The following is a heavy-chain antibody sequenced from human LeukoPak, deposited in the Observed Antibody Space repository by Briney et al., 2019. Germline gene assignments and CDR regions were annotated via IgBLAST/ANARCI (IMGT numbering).Heavy chain of an antibody. D-gene: IGHD3-10*01. Sequence: PSETLSLTCAVYGGSFSGYYWSWIRQPPGKGLEWIGEINHSGSTNYNPSLKSRVTISVDTSKNQFSLKLSSVTAADTAVYYCARAPPSLSLWFGELSWAFDIWGQGTMVTVSS. V-gene: IGHV4-34*01. CDR2: INHSGST. CDR3: ARAPPSLSLWFGELSWAFDI. CDR1: GGSFSGYY. J-gene: IGHJ3*02.